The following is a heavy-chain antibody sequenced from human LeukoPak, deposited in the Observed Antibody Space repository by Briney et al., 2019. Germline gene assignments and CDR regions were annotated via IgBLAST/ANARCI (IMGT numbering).Heavy chain of an antibody. CDR1: GFTFSDYW. V-gene: IGHV3-7*01. CDR2: IDQGGGGK. CDR3: ARGDWAPFDY. Sequence: SGGSLRLSCAASGFTFSDYWMNWVRQAPGKGLEWVANIDQGGGGKYYLDSVKGRFTISRDNAKNSLYLQTNSLRAEDTAVYYCARGDWAPFDYWGQGSLLTVSS. J-gene: IGHJ4*02. D-gene: IGHD2-21*02.